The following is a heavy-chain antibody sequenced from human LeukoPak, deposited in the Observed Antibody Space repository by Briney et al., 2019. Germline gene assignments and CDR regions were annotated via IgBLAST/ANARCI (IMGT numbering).Heavy chain of an antibody. V-gene: IGHV3-23*01. D-gene: IGHD6-19*01. CDR2: ISGSGGST. CDR3: ARGDHSSGWYDAFDI. CDR1: GFTFSNFA. Sequence: GGSLRLSRAASGFTFSNFAMNWVRQAPGKGLEWVSTISGSGGSTYYADSVKGRFTISRDNAKNSLYLQMNSLRAEDTAVYYCARGDHSSGWYDAFDIWGQGTMVTVSS. J-gene: IGHJ3*02.